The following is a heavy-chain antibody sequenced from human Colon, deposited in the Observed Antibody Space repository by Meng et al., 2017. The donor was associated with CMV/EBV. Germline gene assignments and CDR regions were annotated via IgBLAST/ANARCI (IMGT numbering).Heavy chain of an antibody. Sequence: SDGISWVRQAPGQGLEWMGGIIPIFGTANYAQKFQTRVTITTDESTSTAYMELSSLRSEDTAVYYCAREVVPSYYYDSSGQYYFDYWGQGTLVTVSS. D-gene: IGHD3-22*01. CDR3: AREVVPSYYYDSSGQYYFDY. CDR2: IIPIFGTA. CDR1: SDG. V-gene: IGHV1-69*05. J-gene: IGHJ4*02.